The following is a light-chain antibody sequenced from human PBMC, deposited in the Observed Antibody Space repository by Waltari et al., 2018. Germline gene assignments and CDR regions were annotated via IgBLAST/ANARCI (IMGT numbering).Light chain of an antibody. Sequence: EIVLTQSPGTLSLSPGERATLSCRASQSVSSYLAWYQQKPGQAPRLLSYGASSSATGIPDRFSGSRSGTDFTLTISRLEPEDFAVYYCQQYSTSPFTFGQGTKLEIK. CDR2: GAS. V-gene: IGKV3-20*01. CDR1: QSVSSY. CDR3: QQYSTSPFT. J-gene: IGKJ2*01.